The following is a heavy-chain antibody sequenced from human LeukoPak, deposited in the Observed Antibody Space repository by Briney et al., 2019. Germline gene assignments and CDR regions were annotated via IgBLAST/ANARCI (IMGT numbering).Heavy chain of an antibody. D-gene: IGHD4-17*01. J-gene: IGHJ5*02. Sequence: GGSLRLSCAASGFTFSSYATSWVRQAPGKGLEWVSVISGSGGSTYYADSVKGRFTISRDNSKNTLWLQMNSLRAEDTAEYYCAKGGAPMTVTSGGGWFDPWGQGTLVTVSS. V-gene: IGHV3-23*01. CDR1: GFTFSSYA. CDR3: AKGGAPMTVTSGGGWFDP. CDR2: ISGSGGST.